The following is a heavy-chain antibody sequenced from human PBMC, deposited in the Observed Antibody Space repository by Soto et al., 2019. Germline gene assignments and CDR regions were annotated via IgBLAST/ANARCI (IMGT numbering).Heavy chain of an antibody. D-gene: IGHD6-13*01. J-gene: IGHJ4*02. Sequence: EVQLVESGGGLVQPGGSLRLSCAASGFTVSRNSMSWVRQAPGKGLEWISLLYSGYSTYYGDSVKGRFTISRDNSKTTLYLHMNNLRAADTAVYYCSRGPSSTYSFDYWGQGILVTVSS. V-gene: IGHV3-66*01. CDR3: SRGPSSTYSFDY. CDR2: LYSGYST. CDR1: GFTVSRNS.